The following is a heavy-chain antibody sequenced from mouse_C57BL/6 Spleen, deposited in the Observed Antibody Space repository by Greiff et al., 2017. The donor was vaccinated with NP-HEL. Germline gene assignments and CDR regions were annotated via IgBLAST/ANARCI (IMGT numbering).Heavy chain of an antibody. J-gene: IGHJ2*01. D-gene: IGHD1-2*01. V-gene: IGHV3-6*01. Sequence: EVKLLESGPGLVKPSQSLSLTCSVTGYSITSGYYWNWIRQFPGNKLEWMGYISYDGSNNYNPSLKNRISITRDTSKNQFFLKLNSATTEDTATYYCARVDYYGNYFDYWGQGTTLTVSS. CDR3: ARVDYYGNYFDY. CDR2: ISYDGSN. CDR1: GYSITSGYY.